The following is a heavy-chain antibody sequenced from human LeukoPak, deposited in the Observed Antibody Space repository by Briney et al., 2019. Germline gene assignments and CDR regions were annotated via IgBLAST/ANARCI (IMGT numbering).Heavy chain of an antibody. CDR3: AKALGYYDSSGKIGHDAFDI. CDR1: GFTFSSYA. Sequence: PGGSLRLSCAASGFTFSSYAMSWVRQAPGKGLEWVSAISGSGGSTYYADSVKGRFTISRDNSKNTLYLQMNSLRAEDTAVYYCAKALGYYDSSGKIGHDAFDIWGQGTMVTVSS. J-gene: IGHJ3*02. CDR2: ISGSGGST. V-gene: IGHV3-23*01. D-gene: IGHD3-22*01.